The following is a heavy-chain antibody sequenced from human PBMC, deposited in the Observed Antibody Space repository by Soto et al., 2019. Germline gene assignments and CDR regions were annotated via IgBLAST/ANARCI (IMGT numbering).Heavy chain of an antibody. CDR1: GFTFSSYD. J-gene: IGHJ5*02. CDR2: IWYDGSNK. V-gene: IGHV3-33*06. CDR3: AKDSDDYSNYVRWFDP. D-gene: IGHD4-4*01. Sequence: SLRLSCAASGFTFSSYDMHWVRQAPGKGLEWVAVIWYDGSNKYYADSVKGRFTISRDNSKNTLYLQMNSLRAEDTAVYYCAKDSDDYSNYVRWFDPWGQGTLVTVSS.